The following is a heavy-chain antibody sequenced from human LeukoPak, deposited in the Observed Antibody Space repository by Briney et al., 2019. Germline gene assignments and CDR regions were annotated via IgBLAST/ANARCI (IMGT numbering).Heavy chain of an antibody. J-gene: IGHJ5*02. CDR1: GGSISSSSYY. CDR2: IYYSGGT. D-gene: IGHD2-2*01. V-gene: IGHV4-39*01. Sequence: PSETLSLTCTVSGGSISSSSYYWGWIRQPPGKGLEWIGSIYYSGGTYYNPSLKSRVTISVDTSKNQFSLNLSSVTPEDTAVYYCARRLTQYDCFDPWGQGILVTVSS. CDR3: ARRLTQYDCFDP.